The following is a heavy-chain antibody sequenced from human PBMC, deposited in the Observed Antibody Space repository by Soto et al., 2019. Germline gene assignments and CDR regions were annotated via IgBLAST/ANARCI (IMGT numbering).Heavy chain of an antibody. J-gene: IGHJ2*01. CDR1: GYSFTSYW. Sequence: RGESLKISCKGSGYSFTSYWISWVRQMPGKGLEWMGRIDPSDSYTNYSPSFQGHITISADKSISTAYLQWSSLKASDTAMYYCARGEYYGSGSYYNYWYFDLWGRGTLVTVSS. V-gene: IGHV5-10-1*01. CDR3: ARGEYYGSGSYYNYWYFDL. CDR2: IDPSDSYT. D-gene: IGHD3-10*01.